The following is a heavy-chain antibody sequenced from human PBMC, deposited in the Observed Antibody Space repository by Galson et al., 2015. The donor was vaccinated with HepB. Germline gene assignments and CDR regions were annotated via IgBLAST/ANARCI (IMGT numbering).Heavy chain of an antibody. D-gene: IGHD4-11*01. CDR1: GFTFSSYA. Sequence: PRLSCAASGFTFSSYAMSWVRQTPGKGLQWVSSISGSGAGSYFADSVKGRFIISRDNSKNTLYLQMNSLRVEDTALYHCAKGPGGNYDHYPPNWFDPWGQGTLVIVSS. CDR3: AKGPGGNYDHYPPNWFDP. J-gene: IGHJ5*02. CDR2: ISGSGAGS. V-gene: IGHV3-23*01.